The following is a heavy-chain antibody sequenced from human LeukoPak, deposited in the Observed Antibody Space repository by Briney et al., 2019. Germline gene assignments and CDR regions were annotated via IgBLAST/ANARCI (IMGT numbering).Heavy chain of an antibody. CDR1: GFTFNNAW. CDR3: TRIITSGSFDY. V-gene: IGHV3-15*01. D-gene: IGHD1-26*01. CDR2: IKSKTDGGTT. J-gene: IGHJ4*02. Sequence: PGGSLRPSCAASGFTFNNAWMSWVRQAPGKGLEWVGRIKSKTDGGTTDYAAPVKGRFTISRDDSKNTLYLQMNSLKIEDTAVYYCTRIITSGSFDYWGQGVLVTVSS.